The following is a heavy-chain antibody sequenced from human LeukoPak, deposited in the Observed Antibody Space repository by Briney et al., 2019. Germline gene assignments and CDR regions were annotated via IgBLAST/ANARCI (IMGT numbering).Heavy chain of an antibody. D-gene: IGHD5-12*01. Sequence: ASVKVSCKASGYTFSSYGISWVRQARGQRLEWMGLISAYNGNTNYAQKFQGRVTMTTDTSTVTAYVQPGSLRSDDTALYYCAREQGGYSGSADYWGQGTLVSVSS. J-gene: IGHJ4*02. CDR1: GYTFSSYG. CDR3: AREQGGYSGSADY. V-gene: IGHV1-18*01. CDR2: ISAYNGNT.